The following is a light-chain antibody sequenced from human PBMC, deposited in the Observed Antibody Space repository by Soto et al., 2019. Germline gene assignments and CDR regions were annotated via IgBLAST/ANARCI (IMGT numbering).Light chain of an antibody. CDR2: GAS. Sequence: IVVTQSPCTLSLSPGERATLSCRASQSVSSSYLAWYQQKPGQAPRLLIYGASSRATGIPDRFSGSGSVTDFTLTISRLEPEDFAVYYCQQYGSSYTFGQGTKLEIK. CDR3: QQYGSSYT. CDR1: QSVSSSY. J-gene: IGKJ2*01. V-gene: IGKV3-20*01.